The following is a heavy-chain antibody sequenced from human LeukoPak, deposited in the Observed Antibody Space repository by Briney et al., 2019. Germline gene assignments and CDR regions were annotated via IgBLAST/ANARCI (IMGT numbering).Heavy chain of an antibody. J-gene: IGHJ4*02. Sequence: GGSLRLSCAASGFTFSSYAMSWVRQAPPQGLEWVSAISGSGGSTYYADSAKRRFTISRDNSKNTLYLQMNSLRAEDTAVYYCAKRNLFGELLMDYWGQGTLVTVSS. CDR2: ISGSGGST. CDR3: AKRNLFGELLMDY. D-gene: IGHD3-10*02. CDR1: GFTFSSYA. V-gene: IGHV3-23*01.